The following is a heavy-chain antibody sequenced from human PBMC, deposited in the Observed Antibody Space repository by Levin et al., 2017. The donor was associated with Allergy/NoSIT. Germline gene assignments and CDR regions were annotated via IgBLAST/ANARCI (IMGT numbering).Heavy chain of an antibody. Sequence: ASVKVSCKASGYTFTSYYMHWVRQAPGQGLEWMGIINPSGGSTSYAQKFQGRVTMTRDTSTSTVYMELSSLRSEDTAVYYCARESRTYDFGSGDSDYWGQGTLVTVSA. D-gene: IGHD3-3*01. CDR2: INPSGGST. CDR1: GYTFTSYY. J-gene: IGHJ4*02. CDR3: ARESRTYDFGSGDSDY. V-gene: IGHV1-46*01.